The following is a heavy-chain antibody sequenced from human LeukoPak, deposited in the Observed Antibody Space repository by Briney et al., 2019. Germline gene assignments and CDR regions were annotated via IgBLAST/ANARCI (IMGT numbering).Heavy chain of an antibody. V-gene: IGHV4-34*01. CDR1: GESFSAYF. Sequence: SETLSLTCAVHGESFSAYFWSWIRQVPGKGLEWIGEIDHRGSSNYNPPLKSRATISVDTSKNHFSLSLTSVTAADTAVYHCATRSSTLAAARCFDDWGQGTVVTVSS. CDR2: IDHRGSS. D-gene: IGHD6-13*01. J-gene: IGHJ4*03. CDR3: ATRSSTLAAARCFDD.